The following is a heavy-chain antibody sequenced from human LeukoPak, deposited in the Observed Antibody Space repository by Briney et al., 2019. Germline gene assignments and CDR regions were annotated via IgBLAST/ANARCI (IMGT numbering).Heavy chain of an antibody. CDR2: ISYDASNK. Sequence: GGSLRLSCAASEFTFSTYAMHWVRQAPGKGLEWVAVISYDASNKYYADSVKGRFTISRDNSKNTLYLQMSSLGAEDTAVYYCARDFARLLGSSYYYYYYMDVWGKGTTVTVSS. CDR3: ARDFARLLGSSYYYYYYMDV. V-gene: IGHV3-30-3*01. CDR1: EFTFSTYA. J-gene: IGHJ6*03. D-gene: IGHD2-21*01.